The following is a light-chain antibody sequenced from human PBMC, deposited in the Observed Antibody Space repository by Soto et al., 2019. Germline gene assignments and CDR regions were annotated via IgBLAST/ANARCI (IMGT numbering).Light chain of an antibody. CDR1: QSISSSY. V-gene: IGKV3-20*01. CDR2: GAS. CDR3: QQYGSSRT. Sequence: IVLTQSPGTLSLSPGERATLSCRASQSISSSYLAWYQQKPGQAPRLLIYGASSRPTGIPDRFSGSGSGTDFTLTISRLEPEDFAVYYCQQYGSSRTFGQGTKVEIK. J-gene: IGKJ1*01.